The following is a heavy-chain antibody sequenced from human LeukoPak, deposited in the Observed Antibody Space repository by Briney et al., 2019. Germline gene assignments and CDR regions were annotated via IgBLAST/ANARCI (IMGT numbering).Heavy chain of an antibody. D-gene: IGHD1-26*01. CDR1: GYNFAGSG. CDR3: ARDRGDIVGAGDAFDI. J-gene: IGHJ3*02. CDR2: ISGYNSDT. Sequence: ASVKVSCKASGYNFAGSGISWVRQAPGQGLEWMGWISGYNSDTNYAQEFHGRVTMTTDTPTSTAYMELSSLRSEDTAVYYCARDRGDIVGAGDAFDIWGQGTMVTVSS. V-gene: IGHV1-18*01.